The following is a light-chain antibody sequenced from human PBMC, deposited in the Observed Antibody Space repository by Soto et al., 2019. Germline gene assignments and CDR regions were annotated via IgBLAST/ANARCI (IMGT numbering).Light chain of an antibody. CDR1: QDISNY. CDR2: DAS. Sequence: DIQMTQSPSSLSASVGDRVTITCQASQDISNYVNWYQQKPGKAPKLLIYDASKLETGVPSRFSGSGSGTDSTITISSLQPEDIATYYCQQYDNLPLTFGGGTKVEIK. J-gene: IGKJ4*01. V-gene: IGKV1-33*01. CDR3: QQYDNLPLT.